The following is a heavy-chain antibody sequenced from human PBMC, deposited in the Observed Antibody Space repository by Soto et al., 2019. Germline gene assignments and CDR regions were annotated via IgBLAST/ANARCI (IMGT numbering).Heavy chain of an antibody. CDR2: MNPNTGNT. D-gene: IGHD2-15*01. CDR1: GYTFTSSD. V-gene: IGHV1-8*01. Sequence: QVQLVQSGAEVKKPGASVRVSCKASGYTFTSSDVYWVRQATGQGLELMGWMNPNTGNTGYAQKFQGRVTMTRNTSISTAYMELSSLRSEDTAVYYCARGSNHCSGGSCYSDWFDPGGQGTPVTVSS. CDR3: ARGSNHCSGGSCYSDWFDP. J-gene: IGHJ5*02.